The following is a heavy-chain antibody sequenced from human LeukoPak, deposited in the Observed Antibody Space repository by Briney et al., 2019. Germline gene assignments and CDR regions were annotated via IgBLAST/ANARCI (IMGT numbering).Heavy chain of an antibody. CDR3: ARTMGPPAFDI. Sequence: SETLSLTCTVSGGSISSYYWSWIRQPPGKGLEWIGYIYYSGSTNYNPSLKSRVTISVDTSKNQFSLKLSSVTAADTAVYYCARTMGPPAFDIWGQGTMVTVSS. V-gene: IGHV4-59*08. CDR1: GGSISSYY. J-gene: IGHJ3*02. CDR2: IYYSGST. D-gene: IGHD4/OR15-4a*01.